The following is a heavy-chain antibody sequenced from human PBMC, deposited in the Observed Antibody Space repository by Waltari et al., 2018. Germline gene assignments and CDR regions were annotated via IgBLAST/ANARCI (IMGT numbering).Heavy chain of an antibody. Sequence: EVQLVESGGGLVQPGRSLRLSCAASGFTFDDYAMHWVRHAPGKGLEWVSGISWNSGSIGYADSVKGRFTISRDNAKNSLYLQMNSLRAEDTALYYCAKSITGTTGVDDAFDIWGQGTMVTVSS. CDR2: ISWNSGSI. CDR3: AKSITGTTGVDDAFDI. D-gene: IGHD1-7*01. CDR1: GFTFDDYA. V-gene: IGHV3-9*01. J-gene: IGHJ3*02.